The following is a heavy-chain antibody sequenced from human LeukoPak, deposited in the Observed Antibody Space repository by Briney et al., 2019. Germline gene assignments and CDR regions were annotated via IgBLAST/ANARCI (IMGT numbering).Heavy chain of an antibody. V-gene: IGHV4-4*02. D-gene: IGHD3-22*01. Sequence: PSETLSLTCCVSGGSIYIINYWSWLRPGPGEGLDWIGETSQDWTTNHDPSLGSLVAMSLDRDNHQFSLCLTCVTAADTAVYYCTREDRPFCPFAYWGQGVLVTVSS. CDR1: GGSIYIINY. CDR3: TREDRPFCPFAY. J-gene: IGHJ4*02. CDR2: TSQDWTT.